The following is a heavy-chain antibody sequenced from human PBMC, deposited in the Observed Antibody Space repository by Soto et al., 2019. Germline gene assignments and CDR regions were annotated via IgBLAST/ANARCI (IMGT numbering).Heavy chain of an antibody. CDR1: GFPFSNAW. Sequence: EVQLVESGGGLVKPGGSLRLSCAASGFPFSNAWMNWVRQAPGKGLEWVGGIKGKTDGGTTDSAATVKGKFTISRDDSKNTLYLQMNSLKTEDTAVYYCTTDPLLITFGGSHDGMDVWGQGTTVTVSS. J-gene: IGHJ6*02. V-gene: IGHV3-15*07. CDR2: IKGKTDGGTT. CDR3: TTDPLLITFGGSHDGMDV. D-gene: IGHD3-16*01.